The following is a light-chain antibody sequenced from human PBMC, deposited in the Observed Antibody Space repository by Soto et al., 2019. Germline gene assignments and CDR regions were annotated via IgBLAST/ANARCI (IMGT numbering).Light chain of an antibody. CDR3: QQYDASPLT. CDR2: AAS. V-gene: IGKV3-20*01. CDR1: QSLSTNS. Sequence: EIVLTQSQGTLSLSPGERATLSCRASQSLSTNSLAWYQQKPGQTPRLLIYAASTRDTDIPDRFNGSGSGTDFALTISRLEPEDFALYYCQQYDASPLTFGPGTKVDIK. J-gene: IGKJ3*01.